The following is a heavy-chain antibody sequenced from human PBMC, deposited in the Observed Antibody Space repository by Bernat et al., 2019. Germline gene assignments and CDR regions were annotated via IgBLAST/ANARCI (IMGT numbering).Heavy chain of an antibody. CDR1: GFTFDDYA. CDR2: ISWNSGSI. CDR3: AKGDGGPIDY. V-gene: IGHV3-9*01. Sequence: EVQLVESGGGLVQPGRSLRLSCAASGFTFDDYAMHWVRQAPGKGLEWVSGISWNSGSIGYADSVKGRFTISRDNAKNSLYLQMNSLRAEDTALYYCAKGDGGPIDYWGQGTLVTVSS. J-gene: IGHJ4*02. D-gene: IGHD3-10*01.